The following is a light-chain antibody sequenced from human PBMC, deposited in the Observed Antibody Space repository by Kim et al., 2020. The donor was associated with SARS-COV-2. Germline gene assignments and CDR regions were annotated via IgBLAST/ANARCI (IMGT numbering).Light chain of an antibody. J-gene: IGKJ1*01. CDR3: QQYDDSPWT. CDR2: GTT. Sequence: SPGERAPLSCRASQRVRDWNLAWYQRKPGQPPSLLIYGTTSRAPGIPDRFSGGGSGTDFTLTISRLEPEDFAVYYCQQYDDSPWTFGQGTKVDIK. V-gene: IGKV3-20*01. CDR1: QRVRDWN.